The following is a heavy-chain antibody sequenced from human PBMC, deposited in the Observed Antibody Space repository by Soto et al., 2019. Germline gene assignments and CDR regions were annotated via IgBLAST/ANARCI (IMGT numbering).Heavy chain of an antibody. V-gene: IGHV3-48*01. D-gene: IGHD3-3*01. CDR1: GFTFSSYS. CDR2: ISSSSSTI. Sequence: EVQLVESGGGLVQPGGSLRLSCAASGFTFSSYSMNWVRQAPGKGLEWVSYISSSSSTIYYADSVKGRFTISRDNAKNSLYLQMNGLRAEDTAVYYCARAYYAFWSGYYYYYMDVWGKGTTVTVSS. CDR3: ARAYYAFWSGYYYYYMDV. J-gene: IGHJ6*03.